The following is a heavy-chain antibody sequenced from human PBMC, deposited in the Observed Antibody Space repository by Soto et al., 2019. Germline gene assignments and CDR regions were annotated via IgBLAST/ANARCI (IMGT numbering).Heavy chain of an antibody. D-gene: IGHD3-16*01. CDR2: IYYTGST. Sequence: SETLSLTCTVSSGSISSSSFYWGWIRQPPGKGLEWIGSIYYTGSTYYNPSLKSRVTISIDRSKNHFSLKMSSVTAADTAVYYSARLYPYNYYYGMDVWGQGTTVTVSS. CDR1: SGSISSSSFY. V-gene: IGHV4-39*02. J-gene: IGHJ6*02. CDR3: ARLYPYNYYYGMDV.